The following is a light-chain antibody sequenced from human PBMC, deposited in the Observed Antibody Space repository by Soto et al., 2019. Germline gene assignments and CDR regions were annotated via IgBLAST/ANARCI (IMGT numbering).Light chain of an antibody. Sequence: QSALTQPASVSGSPGQSITISCTGTSSDIGAYKYVSWFQQHPGKAPKLMIYDVSNRPSGVSNRFSGSKSGNTASLTISGLQTEDEAGYYCCSFKSSSTYVFGTGTKVTVL. V-gene: IGLV2-14*01. CDR2: DVS. J-gene: IGLJ1*01. CDR3: CSFKSSSTYV. CDR1: SSDIGAYKY.